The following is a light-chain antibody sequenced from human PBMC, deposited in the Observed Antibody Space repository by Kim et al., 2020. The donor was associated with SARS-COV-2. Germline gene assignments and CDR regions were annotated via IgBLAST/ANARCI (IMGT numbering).Light chain of an antibody. Sequence: ASVGDRVTTTCRASQGINNYLAWYQQKPGKVPKLLIYAASTLQSGVPSRFSGSGFGTDFTLTISSLQPEDGATYYCQKYNSAPWTFGRGTKVEIK. V-gene: IGKV1-27*01. J-gene: IGKJ1*01. CDR2: AAS. CDR3: QKYNSAPWT. CDR1: QGINNY.